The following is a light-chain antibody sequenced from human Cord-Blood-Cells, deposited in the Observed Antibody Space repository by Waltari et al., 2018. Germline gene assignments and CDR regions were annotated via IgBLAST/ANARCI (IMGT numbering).Light chain of an antibody. CDR3: NSRDSSGNPVV. CDR2: GKN. CDR1: SLRSYY. J-gene: IGLJ2*01. V-gene: IGLV3-19*01. Sequence: SSELTQDPAVSVALGQTVRITCQGDSLRSYYASWYQHKPGQAPVLVIHGKNNRPSGIPDRFSRSSSGNTASLTIAGAQAEDEADYCCNSRDSSGNPVVFGGGTKLTVL.